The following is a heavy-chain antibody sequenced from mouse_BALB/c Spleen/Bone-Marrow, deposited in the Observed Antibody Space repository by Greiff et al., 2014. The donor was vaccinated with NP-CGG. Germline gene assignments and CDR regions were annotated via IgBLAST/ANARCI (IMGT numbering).Heavy chain of an antibody. J-gene: IGHJ3*01. CDR2: IDPANGNT. CDR1: GFNTKDTY. D-gene: IGHD1-1*01. Sequence: EVNVVESGAELVKPGASVKLSCTASGFNTKDTYMHWVKQRPEQGLEWIGRIDPANGNTKYDPKFQGKATITAATSSNTAYLQLSSLTSEDTAVYYCAIYLNGSSGFAYWGQGTLVPVSA. V-gene: IGHV14-3*02. CDR3: AIYLNGSSGFAY.